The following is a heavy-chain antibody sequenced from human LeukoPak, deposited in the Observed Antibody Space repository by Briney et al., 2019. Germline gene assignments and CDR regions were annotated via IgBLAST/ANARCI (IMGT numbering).Heavy chain of an antibody. V-gene: IGHV3-15*01. J-gene: IGHJ4*02. CDR1: GFTFINAW. CDR3: TATYYYSSGTYYMRSSDN. Sequence: PGGSLRLSCAASGFTFINAWMTWVRQAPGKGLEWVGRIRSKTDGGTTDYAAPVQGRFTISRDDSKSTFYLQMNSLKTEDTAVYYCTATYYYSSGTYYMRSSDNWGQGTLVTVSS. CDR2: IRSKTDGGTT. D-gene: IGHD3-10*01.